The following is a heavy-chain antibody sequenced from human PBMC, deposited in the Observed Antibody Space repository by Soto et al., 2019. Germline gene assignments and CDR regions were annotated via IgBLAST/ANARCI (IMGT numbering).Heavy chain of an antibody. D-gene: IGHD1-1*01. J-gene: IGHJ6*02. CDR2: INHSGST. Sequence: QVQLQQWGAGLLKPSETLSLTCAVYGGSFSGYYWSWIRQPPGKGLEWIGEINHSGSTNYNPSLTSRVTIXXDXSXXQFSLKLSSVTAADTAVYYCARGSRNRYYYYGMDVWGQGTTVTVSS. V-gene: IGHV4-34*01. CDR3: ARGSRNRYYYYGMDV. CDR1: GGSFSGYY.